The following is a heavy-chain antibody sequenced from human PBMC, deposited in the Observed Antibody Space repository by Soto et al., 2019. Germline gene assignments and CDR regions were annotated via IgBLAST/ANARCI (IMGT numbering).Heavy chain of an antibody. Sequence: TLSLTCAVSGGSISSSHWWGWVRQAPGKGLEWIGEIYHSGSTNCNPSLKSRITMSVDKSKNQFSVNLSSVTAADTAVYYCVRDADETAIVPAPWLVWGRGTMVTVSS. CDR1: GGSISSSHW. D-gene: IGHD2-21*02. CDR2: IYHSGST. CDR3: VRDADETAIVPAPWLV. J-gene: IGHJ6*02. V-gene: IGHV4-4*02.